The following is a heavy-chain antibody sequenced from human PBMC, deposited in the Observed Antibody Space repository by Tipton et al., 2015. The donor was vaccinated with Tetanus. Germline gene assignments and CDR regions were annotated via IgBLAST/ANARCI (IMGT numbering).Heavy chain of an antibody. CDR3: AKDRALYNWNSFDY. V-gene: IGHV3-30*18. J-gene: IGHJ4*02. D-gene: IGHD1-7*01. CDR2: ISYDGNSE. CDR1: RFTFSSYG. Sequence: SLRLSCAASRFTFSSYGMHWVRQAPGKGLEWVAVISYDGNSEYYADSVKGRFTISRDNSKNTLSLQMNSLRAEDTAVYYCAKDRALYNWNSFDYWGQGTLVTVSS.